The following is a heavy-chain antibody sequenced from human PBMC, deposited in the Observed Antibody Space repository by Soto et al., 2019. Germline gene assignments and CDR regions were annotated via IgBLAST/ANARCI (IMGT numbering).Heavy chain of an antibody. CDR3: ARHDAQPSTGTY. D-gene: IGHD3-9*01. V-gene: IGHV4-39*01. J-gene: IGHJ4*02. CDR2: IYYSGST. CDR1: GGSISSSSYY. Sequence: SETLSLTCTVSGGSISSSSYYWGWIRQPPGKGLEWIGSIYYSGSTYYNPSLKSRVTISVDTSKNQFSLKLSSVTAADTAVYYCARHDAQPSTGTYWGQGTLVTVSS.